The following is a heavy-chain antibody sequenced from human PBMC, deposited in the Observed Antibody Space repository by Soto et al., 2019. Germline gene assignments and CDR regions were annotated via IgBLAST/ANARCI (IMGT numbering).Heavy chain of an antibody. Sequence: SETLSLTCTVSGGSISSGGYYWSWIRQHPGKGLEWIGYIYYSGSTYYNPSLKSRVTISVDTSKNQFSLKLSSVTAADTAVYYCARVEYSYGPTLGYWGQGTLVTVSS. CDR1: GGSISSGGYY. J-gene: IGHJ4*02. D-gene: IGHD5-18*01. V-gene: IGHV4-31*03. CDR2: IYYSGST. CDR3: ARVEYSYGPTLGY.